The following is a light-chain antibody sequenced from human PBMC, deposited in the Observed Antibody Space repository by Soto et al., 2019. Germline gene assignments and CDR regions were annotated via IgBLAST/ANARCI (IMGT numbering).Light chain of an antibody. CDR2: EVS. Sequence: QSALTQPPSASGSPGQSVTISCTGTSSDVGGYTYVSWYQQHPGKAPKLMISEVSKRPSGVPDRFSGSKSGNTASLTVSGLQAEDEADYYGSSFAGNNNWVCGGGTKLTVL. J-gene: IGLJ2*01. CDR1: SSDVGGYTY. V-gene: IGLV2-8*01. CDR3: SSFAGNNNWV.